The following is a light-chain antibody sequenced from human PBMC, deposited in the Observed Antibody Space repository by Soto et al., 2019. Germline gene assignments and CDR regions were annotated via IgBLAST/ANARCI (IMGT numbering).Light chain of an antibody. CDR1: ESVHRN. CDR2: YAS. Sequence: EVVMTQSPATLSVSPGERVTLSCRASESVHRNLAWYQQKPGQGPSLLIYYASTRPTGVPDRFTGSGSGTAYTHIISSLQSEDFGVYYCQHYSNWPSTFGRGTKVEIK. CDR3: QHYSNWPST. J-gene: IGKJ3*01. V-gene: IGKV3-15*01.